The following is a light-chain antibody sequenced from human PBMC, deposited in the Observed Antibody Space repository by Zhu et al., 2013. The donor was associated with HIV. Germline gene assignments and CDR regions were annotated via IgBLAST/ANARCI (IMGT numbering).Light chain of an antibody. CDR2: LGS. V-gene: IGKV2-28*01. Sequence: DIVMAQSPVSLPVTPGEPASISCRSSQSLLHTNGYNYLDWYLQKPGQSPQLLIYLGSNRASGVPARFSGSGSGTDFTLKITRVEAEDAGVYYCMQALHTPSTFGQGTKLEIK. CDR3: MQALHTPST. J-gene: IGKJ2*02. CDR1: QSLLHTNGYNY.